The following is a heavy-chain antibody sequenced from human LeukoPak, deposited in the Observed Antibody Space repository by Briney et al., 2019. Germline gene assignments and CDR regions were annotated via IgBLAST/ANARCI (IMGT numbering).Heavy chain of an antibody. J-gene: IGHJ4*02. CDR2: ISYDGSNK. CDR3: AKDHSITFGGVINPDY. CDR1: GFTFSSYG. D-gene: IGHD3-16*02. V-gene: IGHV3-30*18. Sequence: GRSLRLSCAASGFTFSSYGMHWVRQAPGKGLEWVAVISYDGSNKYYADSVKGRFTISRDNSKNTLYLQMNSLRAVDTAVYYCAKDHSITFGGVINPDYWGQGTLVTVSS.